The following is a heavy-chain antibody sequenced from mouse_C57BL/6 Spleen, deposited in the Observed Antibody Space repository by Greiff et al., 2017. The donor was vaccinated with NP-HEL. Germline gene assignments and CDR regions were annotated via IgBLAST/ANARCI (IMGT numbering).Heavy chain of an antibody. J-gene: IGHJ2*01. CDR3: ARDEIYYYGSSDY. D-gene: IGHD1-1*01. CDR2: ISSGSSTI. V-gene: IGHV5-17*01. CDR1: GFTFSDSG. Sequence: EVQLVESGGGLVKPGGSLKLSCAASGFTFSDSGMHWVRQAPEKGLEWVAYISSGSSTIYYADTVKGRFTISRDNAKNTLFLQMTSLRSEDTAMYYCARDEIYYYGSSDYWGQGTTLTVSS.